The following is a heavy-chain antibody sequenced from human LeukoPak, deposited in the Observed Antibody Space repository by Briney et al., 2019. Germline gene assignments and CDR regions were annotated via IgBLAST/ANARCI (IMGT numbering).Heavy chain of an antibody. V-gene: IGHV4-38-2*01. CDR3: ARVVGYCGGGSCYPSN. CDR2: IYHSGST. Sequence: SETLSLTCAVSGYSISSGYYWGWIRQPPGQGLEWIGSIYHSGSTYYNPSLKSRVTISVDMSKNQFSLKLSSVTAADTAVYFCARVVGYCGGGSCYPSNWGQGTLVTVSS. CDR1: GYSISSGYY. D-gene: IGHD2-15*01. J-gene: IGHJ4*02.